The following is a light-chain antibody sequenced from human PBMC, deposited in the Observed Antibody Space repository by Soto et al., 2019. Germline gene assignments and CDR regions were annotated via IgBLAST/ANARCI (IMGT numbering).Light chain of an antibody. CDR3: SSHTSPSTWV. J-gene: IGLJ3*02. Sequence: QSALTQPASVSGSPGQSITISCTGTSSDIGDYNYVSWYQQHPGKAPKLIIFEVGDRPSGVSNRFSGSKSGYTTYLTISGLQADDEADYYCSSHTSPSTWVFGAGTKLTVL. CDR1: SSDIGDYNY. CDR2: EVG. V-gene: IGLV2-14*01.